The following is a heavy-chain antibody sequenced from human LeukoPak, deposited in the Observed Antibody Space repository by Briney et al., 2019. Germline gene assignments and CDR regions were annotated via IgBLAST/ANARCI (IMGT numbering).Heavy chain of an antibody. D-gene: IGHD2-15*01. CDR2: IYSGGST. V-gene: IGHV3-53*01. J-gene: IGHJ6*03. CDR3: ARAMGGGGSRIYYYYYMDV. CDR1: GFTVSSNY. Sequence: GGSLRLSCAASGFTVSSNYMSWVRQAPGKGLEWVSVIYSGGSTYYADSVKGRFTIYRDNSKNTLYLQMNSLRAEDTAVYYCARAMGGGGSRIYYYYYMDVWGKGTTVTVSS.